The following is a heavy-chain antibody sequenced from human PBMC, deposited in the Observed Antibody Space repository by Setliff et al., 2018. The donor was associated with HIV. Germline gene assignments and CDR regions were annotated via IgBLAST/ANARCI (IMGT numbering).Heavy chain of an antibody. V-gene: IGHV4-39*02. D-gene: IGHD2-21*02. CDR1: GGSITSTTYY. CDR2: IHYTGNT. Sequence: SETLSLTCTVSGGSITSTTYYWGWIRQPPGKGLEWIGTIHYTGNTYHNPSLKSRVTISVEASKNQISLKLTAVTAADSAVYYCAREGDGIDLWGQGTRVTVSS. J-gene: IGHJ5*02. CDR3: AREGDGIDL.